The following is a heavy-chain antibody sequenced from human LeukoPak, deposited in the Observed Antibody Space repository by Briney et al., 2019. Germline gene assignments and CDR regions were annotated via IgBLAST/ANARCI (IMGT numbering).Heavy chain of an antibody. CDR2: VYTSGNT. CDR1: GGSISSAGSY. J-gene: IGHJ3*02. CDR3: ATPGLSHAFEI. Sequence: PSETLSLTCTVSGGSISSAGSYWSWIRQPAGKGLEWIGRVYTSGNTNYNPSLQSRVTISIDTSKNQFSLKLSSVTAADTAVYYCATPGLSHAFEIWGQGTMVTVSS. D-gene: IGHD4/OR15-4a*01. V-gene: IGHV4-61*02.